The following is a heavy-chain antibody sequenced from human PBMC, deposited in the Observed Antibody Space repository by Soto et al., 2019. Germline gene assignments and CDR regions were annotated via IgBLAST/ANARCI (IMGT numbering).Heavy chain of an antibody. D-gene: IGHD3-10*01. CDR2: ISRDGSNK. CDR3: ARSRNSAVADSFDF. V-gene: IGHV3-30-3*01. Sequence: GGSLRLSCAASGFTFSRYVIHLVRQAPGKGLEWVECISRDGSNKYYVDAVKGRFTISRDTSKNTLYLQMNSRRDEDTAVYYFARSRNSAVADSFDFWGQGTLVNVSS. CDR1: GFTFSRYV. J-gene: IGHJ4*02.